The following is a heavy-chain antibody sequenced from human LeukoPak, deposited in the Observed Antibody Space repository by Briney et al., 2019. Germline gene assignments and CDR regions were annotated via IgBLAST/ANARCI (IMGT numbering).Heavy chain of an antibody. D-gene: IGHD6-19*01. CDR2: ISNSGGST. CDR3: AKDQFYSSGWTLFDY. CDR1: GFTFDNYA. Sequence: GGSLRLSCAASGFTFDNYAMSWVRQAPGKGLEWVSAISNSGGSTYYADSVKGRFTISRDNSKNTLYLQMNSLRAEDTAVYYCAKDQFYSSGWTLFDYWGQGTLVTVSS. J-gene: IGHJ4*02. V-gene: IGHV3-23*01.